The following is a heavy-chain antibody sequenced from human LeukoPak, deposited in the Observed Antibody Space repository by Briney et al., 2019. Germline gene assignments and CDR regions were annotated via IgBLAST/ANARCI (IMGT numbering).Heavy chain of an antibody. CDR1: GFTFSSYG. CDR3: ARDLALYYYDSSGFDY. D-gene: IGHD3-22*01. Sequence: GGSLRPSCAASGFTFSSYGMHWVRQAPGKGREWLAVIWYDGSNKYYADSVKGRFTISRDNSKNTLYLQMNSLRAEDTAVYYCARDLALYYYDSSGFDYWGQGTLVTVSS. J-gene: IGHJ4*02. CDR2: IWYDGSNK. V-gene: IGHV3-33*01.